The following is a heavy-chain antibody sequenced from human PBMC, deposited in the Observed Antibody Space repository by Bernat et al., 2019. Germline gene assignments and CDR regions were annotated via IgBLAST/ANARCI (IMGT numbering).Heavy chain of an antibody. D-gene: IGHD3-22*01. V-gene: IGHV1-69*02. CDR1: GGTFSSYT. CDR2: IIPILGIA. J-gene: IGHJ5*02. Sequence: GSSVKVSCKASGGTFSSYTISWVRQAPGQGLEWMGRIIPILGIANYAQKFQGRVTITADKSTSTAYMELSSLRSEDTAVYYCATNYYDSSGYYLWGQGTLVTVSS. CDR3: ATNYYDSSGYYL.